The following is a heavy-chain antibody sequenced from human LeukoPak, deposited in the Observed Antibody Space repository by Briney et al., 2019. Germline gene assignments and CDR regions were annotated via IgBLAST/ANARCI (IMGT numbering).Heavy chain of an antibody. CDR2: IYPGDSDT. Sequence: GESLKISCKGSGYIFTTYWIGWVRQMPGKGLEWMGIIYPGDSDTRYSPSFQGQVTISADKPISTAYLQWSNLKASDTAMYYCARRFGFSGDLDCWGQGTLVTVSS. D-gene: IGHD7-27*01. J-gene: IGHJ4*02. V-gene: IGHV5-51*01. CDR3: ARRFGFSGDLDC. CDR1: GYIFTTYW.